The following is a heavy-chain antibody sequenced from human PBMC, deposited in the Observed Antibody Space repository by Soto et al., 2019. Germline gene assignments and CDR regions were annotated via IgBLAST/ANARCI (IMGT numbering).Heavy chain of an antibody. D-gene: IGHD6-13*01. J-gene: IGHJ5*02. CDR1: GGSISSYY. V-gene: IGHV4-39*01. CDR3: ARHYYKGSSRQQLVSWFDP. CDR2: IYYSGST. Sequence: SETLSLTCTVFGGSISSYYWGWIRQPPGKGLEWIGSIYYSGSTYYNPSLKSRVTISVDTSKNQFSLKLSSVTAADTAVYYCARHYYKGSSRQQLVSWFDPWGQGTLVTVSS.